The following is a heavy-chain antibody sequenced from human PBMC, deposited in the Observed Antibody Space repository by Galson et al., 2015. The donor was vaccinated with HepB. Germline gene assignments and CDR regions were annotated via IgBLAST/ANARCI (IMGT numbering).Heavy chain of an antibody. CDR1: GFTFSSHW. CDR3: AKAWGSYYMALNYYYYYGMDV. V-gene: IGHV3-7*01. J-gene: IGHJ6*02. D-gene: IGHD3-10*01. CDR2: IKQDGSEK. Sequence: SLRLSCAASGFTFSSHWMTWVRQAPGKGLEWVANIKQDGSEKNYVDTVKGRFTISRDNAENSLYLQMNSLRAEDTAVYYCAKAWGSYYMALNYYYYYGMDVRGQGTTVTVSS.